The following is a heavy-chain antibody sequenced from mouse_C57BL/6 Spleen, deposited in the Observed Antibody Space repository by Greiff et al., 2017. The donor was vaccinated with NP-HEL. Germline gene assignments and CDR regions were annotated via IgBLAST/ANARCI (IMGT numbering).Heavy chain of an antibody. CDR2: FYPGSGSI. D-gene: IGHD1-1*01. J-gene: IGHJ1*03. CDR1: GYTFTEYT. Sequence: VQLQQSGAELVKPGASVKLSCKASGYTFTEYTIHWVKQRAGQGLEWIGWFYPGSGSIKYNEKFKDKATLTADKSTSTVYMERSRLTSEDSAVYFCARHEDRGYYCVSSYDWYFDVWGTGTTVTVSS. V-gene: IGHV1-62-2*01. CDR3: ARHEDRGYYCVSSYDWYFDV.